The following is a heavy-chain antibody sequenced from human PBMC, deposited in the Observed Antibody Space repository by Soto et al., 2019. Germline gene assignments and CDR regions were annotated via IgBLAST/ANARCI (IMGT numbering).Heavy chain of an antibody. CDR2: IYHSGST. CDR3: ARGERGYSYGVFDN. V-gene: IGHV4-4*02. CDR1: GGFISSGNW. D-gene: IGHD5-18*01. Sequence: SETLSLTCAVSGGFISSGNWWSWVRQPPGKGLEWIGEIYHSGSTNYNPSLKSRVTISVDKSKNQFSLKLSSVTAADTAVYYGARGERGYSYGVFDNWGQGTLVSVSS. J-gene: IGHJ4*02.